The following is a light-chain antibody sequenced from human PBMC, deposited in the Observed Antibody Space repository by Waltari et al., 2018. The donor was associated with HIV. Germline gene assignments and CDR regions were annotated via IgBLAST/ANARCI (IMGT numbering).Light chain of an antibody. CDR1: SPNVGSEA. J-gene: IGLJ3*02. CDR3: AAWDTSLHVWV. CDR2: RNN. Sequence: QTRLTQPPSASSALGRTLTPPCFGSSPNVGSEAAAWLQQNRGHPPKLVSFRNNQRPSEISERFSASRSGNAAFLTISDVQSGDEADYLCAAWDTSLHVWVFGGGTELTVL. V-gene: IGLV10-54*04.